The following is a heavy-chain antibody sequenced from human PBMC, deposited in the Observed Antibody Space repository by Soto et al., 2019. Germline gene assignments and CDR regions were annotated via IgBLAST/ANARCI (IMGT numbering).Heavy chain of an antibody. D-gene: IGHD3-22*01. V-gene: IGHV4-38-2*01. Sequence: PSETLSLTCAVSDYSISSGYYWGWIRQPPGKGLEWIGSIYHSGSTYYSPSLKSRVTISVDTSKNQFSLKLSSVTAADTAVYYCARGYSDSSGYYYFDYWGQGTLVTVSS. CDR3: ARGYSDSSGYYYFDY. CDR1: DYSISSGYY. CDR2: IYHSGST. J-gene: IGHJ4*02.